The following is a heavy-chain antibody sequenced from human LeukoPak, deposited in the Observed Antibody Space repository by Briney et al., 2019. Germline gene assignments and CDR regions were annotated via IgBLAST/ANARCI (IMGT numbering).Heavy chain of an antibody. CDR2: IYYSGST. D-gene: IGHD5-24*01. Sequence: SETLSLTCTVPGGSISSYYWSWIRQPPGKGLEWVGYIYYSGSTNYKPSLKSRVTISVDTSKNQFSLKLSSVTAADTAVYYCAREMATINYYYYMDVWGKGTTVTISS. V-gene: IGHV4-59*12. CDR3: AREMATINYYYYMDV. CDR1: GGSISSYY. J-gene: IGHJ6*03.